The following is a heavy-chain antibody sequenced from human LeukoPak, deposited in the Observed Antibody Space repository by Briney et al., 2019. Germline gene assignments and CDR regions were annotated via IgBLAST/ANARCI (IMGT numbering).Heavy chain of an antibody. D-gene: IGHD4-23*01. V-gene: IGHV1-69*06. CDR2: IIPVFDRP. CDR3: ARDAQWELRAFDV. Sequence: ASVKVSCKTIGGRFKSYGFSWVRRAPGQGLEWMGGIIPVFDRPNYAQKFEGRVTITADKSTNTTYMEITSLTSDDTAVYYCARDAQWELRAFDVWGRGTMVIVSS. J-gene: IGHJ3*01. CDR1: GGRFKSYG.